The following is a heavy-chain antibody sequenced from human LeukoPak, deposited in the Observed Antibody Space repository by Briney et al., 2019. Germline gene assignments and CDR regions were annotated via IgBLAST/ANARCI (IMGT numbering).Heavy chain of an antibody. J-gene: IGHJ6*03. V-gene: IGHV4-38-2*01. CDR2: IYHSGST. CDR1: GYSISSGYY. D-gene: IGHD4-11*01. Sequence: PSETLSLTCAVSGYSISSGYYWGWIRQPPGKGLEWIGSIYHSGSTYYNPSLKRRVTISVDTSKNQFSLKLSSVTAADTAVYYCARLTTNYYYYYMDVWGKGTTVTVSS. CDR3: ARLTTNYYYYYMDV.